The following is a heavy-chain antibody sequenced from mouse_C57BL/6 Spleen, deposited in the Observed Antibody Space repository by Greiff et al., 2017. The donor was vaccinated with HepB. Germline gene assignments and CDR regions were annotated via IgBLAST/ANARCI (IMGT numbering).Heavy chain of an antibody. D-gene: IGHD1-1*02. J-gene: IGHJ2*01. Sequence: VQLQQPGAELVRPGSSVKLSCKASGYTFTSYWMDWVKQRPGQGLEWIGNIYPSDSETHYNQKFKDKATLTVDKSSSTAYMQLSSLTSEDSAVYYCASGIGGDYFDYWGQGTTLTVSS. CDR2: IYPSDSET. CDR1: GYTFTSYW. CDR3: ASGIGGDYFDY. V-gene: IGHV1-61*01.